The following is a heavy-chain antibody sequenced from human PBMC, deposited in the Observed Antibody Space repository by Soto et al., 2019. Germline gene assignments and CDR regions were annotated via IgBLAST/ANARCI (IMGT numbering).Heavy chain of an antibody. V-gene: IGHV1-46*01. CDR2: IDTSGGST. Sequence: QVRLVQSGAEVKKPGASVSISCKTSGFTFTTYYIHWVRQAPGQGLEWMGMIDTSGGSTTYAQKFKGRITMTSDMSTSTVYMELSSLRSEDTAVYYCARVPYDTTGYYACWGQGTLVTVSS. CDR1: GFTFTTYY. CDR3: ARVPYDTTGYYAC. D-gene: IGHD3-22*01. J-gene: IGHJ4*02.